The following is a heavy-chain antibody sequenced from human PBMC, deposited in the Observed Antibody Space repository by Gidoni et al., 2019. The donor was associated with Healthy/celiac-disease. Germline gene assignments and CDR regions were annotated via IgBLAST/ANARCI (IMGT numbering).Heavy chain of an antibody. CDR2: INHSGST. CDR3: ASAFDGAYYDFWSGHDNWFDP. D-gene: IGHD3-3*01. Sequence: QVQLQQCGAGLLKPSETLSLTCAVYGGSFSGYYWSWIRQPPGKGMEWNGEINHSGSTNYNPSLQSRVTISVDTSKNQFSLKLGSVTAADTAVYYCASAFDGAYYDFWSGHDNWFDPWGQGTLVTVSS. V-gene: IGHV4-34*01. J-gene: IGHJ5*02. CDR1: GGSFSGYY.